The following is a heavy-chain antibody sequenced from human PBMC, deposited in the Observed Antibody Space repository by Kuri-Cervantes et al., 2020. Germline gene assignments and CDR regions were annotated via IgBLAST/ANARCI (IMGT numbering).Heavy chain of an antibody. J-gene: IGHJ6*02. V-gene: IGHV2-70*11. CDR3: ARISTVTTPNYYYGMDV. Sequence: SGPTLVKTTHTLTLTGTYSEFSLSTSGMCVSWIRQPPGKALEWLARIDWDDDKYYSTSLKTRLTISKDTSKNQVVLTMTNMDPVDTATYYCARISTVTTPNYYYGMDVWGQGTTVTVSS. CDR2: IDWDDDK. CDR1: EFSLSTSGMC. D-gene: IGHD4-17*01.